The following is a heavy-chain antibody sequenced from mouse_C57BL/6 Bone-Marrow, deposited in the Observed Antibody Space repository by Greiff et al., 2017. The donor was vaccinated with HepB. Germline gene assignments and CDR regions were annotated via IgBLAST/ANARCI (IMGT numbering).Heavy chain of an antibody. D-gene: IGHD2-3*01. J-gene: IGHJ1*03. V-gene: IGHV15-2*01. CDR3: AREGVDGYYWYFDV. CDR2: ILPSIGRT. Sequence: VQLQQSGSELRSPGSSVKLSCKDFDSEVFPIAYMSWVRQKPGHGFEWIGGILPSIGRTIYGEKFEDKATLDADTLSNTAYLELNSLTSEDSAIYYCAREGVDGYYWYFDVWGTGTTVTVSS. CDR1: DSEVFPIAY.